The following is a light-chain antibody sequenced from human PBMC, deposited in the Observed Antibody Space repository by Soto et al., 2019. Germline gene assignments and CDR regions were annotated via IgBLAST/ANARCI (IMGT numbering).Light chain of an antibody. Sequence: IVLTQSPGTLSLSPGGRATLSCRASQSVSNNYLAWYQQKPGQAPRLLIYGASNRATGIPDRFSGSRSGTEFTLTISSLQPDDFATYYCQQYNSYMLTFGGGTKVDIK. CDR2: GAS. J-gene: IGKJ4*01. CDR3: QQYNSYMLT. CDR1: QSVSNNY. V-gene: IGKV3-20*01.